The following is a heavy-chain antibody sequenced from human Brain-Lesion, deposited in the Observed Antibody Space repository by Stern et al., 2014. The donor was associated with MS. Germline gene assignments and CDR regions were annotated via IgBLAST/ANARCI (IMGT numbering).Heavy chain of an antibody. CDR3: AHRRPHYASWDNGDFDY. Sequence: QVTLKESGPALVTPTQTLTLTCTFSGFSLRTDGVGVDWVRQPPGQALESLALIYWDNDKRYSPSLRSRLTITKDTSRNQVVLTMTNMDPVDTATYYCAHRRPHYASWDNGDFDYWGQGALVTVSS. CDR2: IYWDNDK. J-gene: IGHJ4*02. D-gene: IGHD3-3*01. CDR1: GFSLRTDGVG. V-gene: IGHV2-5*02.